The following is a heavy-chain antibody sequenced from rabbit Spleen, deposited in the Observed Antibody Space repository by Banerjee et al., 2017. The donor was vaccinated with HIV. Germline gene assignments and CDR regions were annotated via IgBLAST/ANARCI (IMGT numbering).Heavy chain of an antibody. CDR1: GFSFSSNW. D-gene: IGHD1-1*01. J-gene: IGHJ4*01. V-gene: IGHV1S45*01. CDR3: ARDLVAVIGWNFNL. Sequence: QEQLEESGGDLVKPEGSLTLTCTASGFSFSSNWICWVRQAPGKGLEWIACINIVTGKSVYANWAKGRFTMSRTSSTTVTLQMTSLTAADTATYFCARDLVAVIGWNFNLWGPGTLVTVS. CDR2: INIVTGKS.